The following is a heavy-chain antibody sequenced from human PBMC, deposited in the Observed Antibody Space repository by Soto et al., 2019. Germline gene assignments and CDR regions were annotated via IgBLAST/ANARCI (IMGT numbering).Heavy chain of an antibody. CDR3: ARQRDSSGWNYFDY. CDR2: IWYDGNNK. Sequence: QVQLVESGGGVVQPGRSLRLSCAASGFTFSSHAMHWVRQAPGKGLEWVSIIWYDGNNKYYADSVKGRFTISRDNAKNTLYLQMNSLRGEDTGVFYCARQRDSSGWNYFDYWGQGTLVTVSS. CDR1: GFTFSSHA. J-gene: IGHJ4*02. D-gene: IGHD6-19*01. V-gene: IGHV3-33*01.